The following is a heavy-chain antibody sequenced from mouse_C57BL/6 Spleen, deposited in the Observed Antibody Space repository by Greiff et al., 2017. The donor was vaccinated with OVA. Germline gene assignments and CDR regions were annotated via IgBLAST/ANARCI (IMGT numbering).Heavy chain of an antibody. J-gene: IGHJ2*01. CDR1: GFSLSTFGMG. Sequence: QVTLKECGPGILQPSQTLSLTCSFSGFSLSTFGMGVGWIRQPSGKGLEWLAHIWWDDDKYYNPALKSRLTISKDTSKNQVFLKIANVDTADTATYYCARIADYYGSSYEGYFDYWGQGTTLTVSS. D-gene: IGHD1-1*01. CDR3: ARIADYYGSSYEGYFDY. CDR2: IWWDDDK. V-gene: IGHV8-8*01.